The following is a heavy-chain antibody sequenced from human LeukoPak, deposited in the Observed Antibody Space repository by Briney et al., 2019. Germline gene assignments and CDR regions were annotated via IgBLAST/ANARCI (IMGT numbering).Heavy chain of an antibody. D-gene: IGHD3-10*01. J-gene: IGHJ4*02. CDR3: AKVLRRTLLWFGESGFDY. V-gene: IGHV3-23*01. CDR1: GFTFSSYA. CDR2: ISGSGGST. Sequence: GGSLRLSCAASGFTFSSYAMSWVRQAPGKGLEWVSAISGSGGSTYYADSVKGRFTISRDNSKNTLYLQMNSLRAEDTAVYYCAKVLRRTLLWFGESGFDYWGQGTLVTVSS.